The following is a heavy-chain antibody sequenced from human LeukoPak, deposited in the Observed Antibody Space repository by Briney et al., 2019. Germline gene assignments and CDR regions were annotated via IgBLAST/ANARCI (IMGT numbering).Heavy chain of an antibody. J-gene: IGHJ3*02. D-gene: IGHD2-15*01. CDR1: GYTFTSYY. Sequence: AASVKVSCKASGYTFTSYYMHWVRQAPGQGLEWMGIINPSGGSTSYAQKFQGRVTMTRDTSTSTVYMELSSLRSEDTAVYYCARVKGPRGSPGAFDIWGQGTMVTVSS. V-gene: IGHV1-46*01. CDR2: INPSGGST. CDR3: ARVKGPRGSPGAFDI.